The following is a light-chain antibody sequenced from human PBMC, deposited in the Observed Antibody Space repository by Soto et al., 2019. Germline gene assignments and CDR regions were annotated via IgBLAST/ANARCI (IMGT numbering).Light chain of an antibody. V-gene: IGKV1-5*01. CDR1: QSISSW. CDR2: DAS. CDR3: QQYNSYWT. Sequence: DSQMTQSPSTLSASVGHRFTITCRASQSISSWLAWYQQKPGKAPKLLIYDASSLESGVPSRFSGSGSGTEFTLTISSLKPDDFATYYCQQYNSYWTFGQGTKVDIK. J-gene: IGKJ1*01.